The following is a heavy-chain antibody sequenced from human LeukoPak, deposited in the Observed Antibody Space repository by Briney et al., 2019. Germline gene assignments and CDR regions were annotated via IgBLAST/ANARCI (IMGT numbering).Heavy chain of an antibody. J-gene: IGHJ4*02. CDR1: GYNFTNYW. D-gene: IGHD2-15*01. CDR3: ARQRGSFVFDY. Sequence: GESRKISCKGSGYNFTNYWITWVRQMPGKGLEWMGRIDPSDSYTNYSPSFQGHVTISTDKSISTAYVQWSSLRASDTAMYYCARQRGSFVFDYWGQGTLVTVSS. V-gene: IGHV5-10-1*01. CDR2: IDPSDSYT.